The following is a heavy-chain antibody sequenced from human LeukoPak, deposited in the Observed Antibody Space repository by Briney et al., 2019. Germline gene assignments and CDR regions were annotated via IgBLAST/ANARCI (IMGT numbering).Heavy chain of an antibody. CDR2: IFPSGGEI. J-gene: IGHJ4*02. D-gene: IGHD2-8*02. V-gene: IGHV3-23*01. Sequence: GGSLRLSCAASGFTFSTFAMIWVRQPPGKGLEWVSSIFPSGGEIHYADSVRGRFTISRDNSKSTLSLQMNSLRAEDTAIYYCATYRQVLLPFESWGQGTLATVSS. CDR1: GFTFSTFA. CDR3: ATYRQVLLPFES.